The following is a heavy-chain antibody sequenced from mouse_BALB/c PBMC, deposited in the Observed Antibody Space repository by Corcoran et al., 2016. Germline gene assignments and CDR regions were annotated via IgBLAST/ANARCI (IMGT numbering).Heavy chain of an antibody. J-gene: IGHJ4*01. Sequence: QIQLVQSGPELKKPGETVKISCKASGYTFTNYGMNWVKQAPGKGLKWMGWINTYTGEPTYADDFKGRFAFSLETSASTAYLQINNLKNEDTATYFCARGYYGSSFHYYAMDYWGQGTSVTVSS. CDR3: ARGYYGSSFHYYAMDY. D-gene: IGHD1-1*01. CDR2: INTYTGEP. CDR1: GYTFTNYG. V-gene: IGHV9-3-1*01.